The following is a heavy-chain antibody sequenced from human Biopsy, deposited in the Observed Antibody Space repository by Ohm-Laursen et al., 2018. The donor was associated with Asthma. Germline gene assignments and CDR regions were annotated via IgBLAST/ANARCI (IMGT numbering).Heavy chain of an antibody. Sequence: SLRLSCAASGFSYDDCAMHWVRQAPGKGLEWVSSISWNSGNIDYAVSVKGRFTISRDNAKNSLYLQMQSLRPEDTAFYYCAKSADYYDSTDYLDFWGRGTPVTVSS. CDR1: GFSYDDCA. V-gene: IGHV3-9*01. D-gene: IGHD3-22*01. J-gene: IGHJ4*01. CDR2: ISWNSGNI. CDR3: AKSADYYDSTDYLDF.